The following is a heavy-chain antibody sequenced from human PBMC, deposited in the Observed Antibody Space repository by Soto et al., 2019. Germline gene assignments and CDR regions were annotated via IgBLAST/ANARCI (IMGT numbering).Heavy chain of an antibody. V-gene: IGHV4-34*01. J-gene: IGHJ6*02. CDR3: ARGTGGFPTAYYYYGMDV. D-gene: IGHD3-16*01. CDR2: INHSGST. Sequence: PSETLSLTCAVYGGSFSGYYWSWIRQPPGKGLEWIGEINHSGSTNYNPSLKSRVTISVDTSKNQFPLKLSSVTAADTAVYYCARGTGGFPTAYYYYGMDVWGQGTTVTVSS. CDR1: GGSFSGYY.